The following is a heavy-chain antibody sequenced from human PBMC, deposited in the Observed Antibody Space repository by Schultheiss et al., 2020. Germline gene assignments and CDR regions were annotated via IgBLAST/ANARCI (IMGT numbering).Heavy chain of an antibody. CDR1: GGSISSYY. Sequence: SETLSLTCSVSGGSISSYYWSWIRQPPGKALELIGFMYHTGTTNYNPSLESRVTMSVGTSKNQFSLKLSSVTAADTAVYYCARAGSGWTYYYYGMDVWSQGTTVTVSS. CDR2: MYHTGTT. D-gene: IGHD6-19*01. CDR3: ARAGSGWTYYYYGMDV. V-gene: IGHV4-59*01. J-gene: IGHJ6*02.